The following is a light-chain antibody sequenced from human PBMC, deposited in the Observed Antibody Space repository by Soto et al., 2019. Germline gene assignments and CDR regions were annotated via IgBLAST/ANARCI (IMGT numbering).Light chain of an antibody. V-gene: IGKV1-5*03. CDR2: KAS. CDR1: QSISSW. J-gene: IGKJ4*01. Sequence: DIQMTQSPSTLSASVGDRVTITCRASQSISSWLDWYQQKPGKAPNLLIYKASSLESGVPSRFSGSGYGTEFTLTISSLQHDEFATYYCQQYNSYALGFGGGTKVAFK. CDR3: QQYNSYALG.